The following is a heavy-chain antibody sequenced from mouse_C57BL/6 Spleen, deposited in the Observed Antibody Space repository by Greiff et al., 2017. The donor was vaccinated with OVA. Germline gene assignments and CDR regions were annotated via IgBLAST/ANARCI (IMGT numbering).Heavy chain of an antibody. J-gene: IGHJ4*01. CDR2: IDPSDSYT. D-gene: IGHD2-2*01. V-gene: IGHV1-50*01. Sequence: QVQLQQPGAELVKPGASVKLSCKASGYTFTSYWMQWVKQRPGQGLEWIGEIDPSDSYTNYNQKFKGKATLTVDTSSSTAYMQLSSLTSEDSAVYYCARRWLRGYAMDYWGQGTSVTVSS. CDR1: GYTFTSYW. CDR3: ARRWLRGYAMDY.